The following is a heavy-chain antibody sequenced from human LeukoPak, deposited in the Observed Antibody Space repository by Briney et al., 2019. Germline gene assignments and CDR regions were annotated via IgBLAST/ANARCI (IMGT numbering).Heavy chain of an antibody. CDR3: ARERDHGYSYGFVLDS. CDR2: MYHSGTT. D-gene: IGHD5-18*01. V-gene: IGHV4-4*07. Sequence: SETLSLTCTVSGGSMNTYYWTWLRQPAGKGLEWLGCMYHSGTTNYNSPLYNPSLSSRVTMSVDGAKNQFYLRLKSVTTADTANFCARERDHGYSYGFVLDSWGQGSLVTVPS. CDR1: GGSMNTYY. J-gene: IGHJ4*02.